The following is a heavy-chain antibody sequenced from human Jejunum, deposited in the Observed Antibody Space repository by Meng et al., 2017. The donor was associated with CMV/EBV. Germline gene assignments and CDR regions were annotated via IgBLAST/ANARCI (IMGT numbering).Heavy chain of an antibody. CDR2: IPFAGNNE. Sequence: SGFTFSRYAMHWVRQAPGKGLEWVAVIPFAGNNEHYADSVKGRFTISRDNSKNTLYLQVNSLRLEDTGVYYCARGTGSGSWLIDSWGQGTLVTVSS. CDR1: GFTFSRYA. V-gene: IGHV3-30*04. J-gene: IGHJ4*02. CDR3: ARGTGSGSWLIDS. D-gene: IGHD6-13*01.